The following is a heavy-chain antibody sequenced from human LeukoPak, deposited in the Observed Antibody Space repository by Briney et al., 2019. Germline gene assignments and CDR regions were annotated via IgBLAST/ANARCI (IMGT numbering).Heavy chain of an antibody. CDR2: IIPIFGTA. D-gene: IGHD1-26*01. CDR3: SRESGPFSPFGF. CDR1: GGTFSSYA. Sequence: GSSVKVSCKASGGTFSSYAISWVRQAPGQGLEWMGGIIPIFGTANYAQKFQGRVTITADESTSTAYMELSSLRSEDTAVYYCSRESGPFSPFGFWGQGTLVSVSS. V-gene: IGHV1-69*01. J-gene: IGHJ4*02.